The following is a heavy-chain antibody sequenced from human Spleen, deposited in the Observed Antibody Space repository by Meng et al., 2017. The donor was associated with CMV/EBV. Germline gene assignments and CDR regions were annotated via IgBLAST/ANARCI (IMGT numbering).Heavy chain of an antibody. CDR2: IYYSGST. CDR1: GGAISSSSYS. V-gene: IGHV4-39*07. CDR3: AREWAGSSFDY. J-gene: IGHJ4*02. D-gene: IGHD6-19*01. Sequence: CTVAGGAISSSSYSWGWIRQPPGKGLEWIGSIYYSGSTRYNPSLNSRLTISMDKSKNQFSLNLYSLTAADTALYYCAREWAGSSFDYWGQGALVTVSS.